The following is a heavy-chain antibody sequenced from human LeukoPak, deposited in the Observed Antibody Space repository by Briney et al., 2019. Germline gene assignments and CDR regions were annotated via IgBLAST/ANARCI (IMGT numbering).Heavy chain of an antibody. Sequence: PSETLSLTCTVSAASISRSLVYWGWLPQPPGTGPEWLGSIYSTENTFSNPSLQSRVCISVDTSKNQFSLNLTSVTAADTAVYYCAKHDRTAVDAVDIWGQGTVVVVS. V-gene: IGHV4-39*01. D-gene: IGHD2-21*02. CDR1: AASISRSLVY. J-gene: IGHJ3*02. CDR2: IYSTENT. CDR3: AKHDRTAVDAVDI.